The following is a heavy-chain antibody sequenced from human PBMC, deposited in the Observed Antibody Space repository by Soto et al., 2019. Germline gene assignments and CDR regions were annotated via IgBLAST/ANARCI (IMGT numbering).Heavy chain of an antibody. V-gene: IGHV4-34*01. J-gene: IGHJ6*02. CDR2: INHSGST. CDR1: GGSFSGYY. Sequence: QVQLQQWGAGLLKPSETLSLTCAVYGGSFSGYYWSWIRQPPGKGLEWIGEINHSGSTNYNPSLKSRVTISVDTSKNQFSLKLRSVTAADTAVYYCARDRRYGMDVWGQGTTVTVSS. CDR3: ARDRRYGMDV.